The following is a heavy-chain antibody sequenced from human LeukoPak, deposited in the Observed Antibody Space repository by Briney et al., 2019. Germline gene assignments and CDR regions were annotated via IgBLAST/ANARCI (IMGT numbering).Heavy chain of an antibody. CDR2: ISYDGSNK. Sequence: GGSLRLSCAASGFTFSSYAMSWVRQAPGKGLERVAVISYDGSNKYYADSVKGRFTISRDNSKNTLYLQMNSLRAEDTAVYYCAKDGASRGEEFDPWGQGTLVTVSS. J-gene: IGHJ5*02. V-gene: IGHV3-30*18. D-gene: IGHD6-19*01. CDR1: GFTFSSYA. CDR3: AKDGASRGEEFDP.